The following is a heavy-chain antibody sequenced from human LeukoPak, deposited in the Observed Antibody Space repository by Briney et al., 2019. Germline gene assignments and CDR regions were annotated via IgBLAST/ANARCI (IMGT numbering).Heavy chain of an antibody. CDR2: ISSSSSYI. CDR1: GFTFSSYS. D-gene: IGHD2-2*01. V-gene: IGHV3-21*01. J-gene: IGHJ3*02. CDR3: ARDMRLRAFDI. Sequence: GGSLRLSCAASGFTFSSYSMNWVRQAPGKGLEWVSSISSSSSYIYYADSVKGQFTISRDNAKNSLYLQMNSLRAEDTAVYYCARDMRLRAFDIWGQGTMVTVSS.